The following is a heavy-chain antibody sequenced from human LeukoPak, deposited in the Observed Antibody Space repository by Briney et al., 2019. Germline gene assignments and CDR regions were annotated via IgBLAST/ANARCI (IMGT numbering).Heavy chain of an antibody. Sequence: GGSLRLSCTASGFSFSGHWMHWARQLPGKGLVWVSRISPTGSTTSYADSVKGRFTVSRDNAKNRLYLQVNNLRAEDTAVYYRARGPNSNWSGLDFWGQGTLLTVSS. D-gene: IGHD6-6*01. J-gene: IGHJ4*02. V-gene: IGHV3-74*01. CDR3: ARGPNSNWSGLDF. CDR2: ISPTGSTT. CDR1: GFSFSGHW.